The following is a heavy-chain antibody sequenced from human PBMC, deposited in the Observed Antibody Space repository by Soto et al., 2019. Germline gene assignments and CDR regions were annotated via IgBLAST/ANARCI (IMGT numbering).Heavy chain of an antibody. J-gene: IGHJ4*02. V-gene: IGHV4-34*01. CDR2: INHSGST. D-gene: IGHD2-15*01. CDR3: APQQDCSGGSCYSGFDY. CDR1: GRSFSGYY. Sequence: SETLSLTCAAYGRSFSGYYWSWIRQPPGKGLEWIGEINHSGSTNYNPSLKSRVTISVDTSKNQFSLKLSSVTAADTAVYYCAPQQDCSGGSCYSGFDYWGQGTLVTVSS.